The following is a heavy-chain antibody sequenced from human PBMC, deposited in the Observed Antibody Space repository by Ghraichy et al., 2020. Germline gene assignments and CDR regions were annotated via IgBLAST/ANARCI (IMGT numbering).Heavy chain of an antibody. CDR2: ISGSAGST. Sequence: GESLNISCAGSGFTFSHYAMSWVRQAPGMGLEWVSTISGSAGSTYYADSVKGRFSISRENSKNTLYLQASTLTAEDTAVYFCAKADYGDPWGLDVWGQGTAVTVSS. CDR1: GFTFSHYA. D-gene: IGHD4-17*01. CDR3: AKADYGDPWGLDV. V-gene: IGHV3-23*01. J-gene: IGHJ6*02.